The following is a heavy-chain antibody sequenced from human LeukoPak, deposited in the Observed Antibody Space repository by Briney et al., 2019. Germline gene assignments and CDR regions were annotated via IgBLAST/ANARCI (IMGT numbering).Heavy chain of an antibody. CDR1: GISCSASF. V-gene: IGHV3-23*01. CDR3: AKDRLFTPRWTTFDY. CDR2: ITGTGDSR. D-gene: IGHD2-15*01. Sequence: SLILSNAASGISCSASFIRWVRQAPGKRLELVASITGTGDSRLYADPVEGRFTISRDNSETTVYLQMDSLRVEDTALYYCAKDRLFTPRWTTFDYWGRGTLVTVSS. J-gene: IGHJ4*02.